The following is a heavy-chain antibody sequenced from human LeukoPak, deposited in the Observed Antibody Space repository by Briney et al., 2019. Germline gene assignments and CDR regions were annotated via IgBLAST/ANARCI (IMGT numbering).Heavy chain of an antibody. CDR3: AKPDSSSVVWYMDV. D-gene: IGHD6-6*01. V-gene: IGHV3-64*01. CDR1: GFTFSSYA. J-gene: IGHJ6*03. Sequence: PGGSLRLSCAASGFTFSSYAMHWVRQAPGKGLEYVSAISSNGGSTYYANSVKGRFTISRDNSKNTLYLQMGSLRAEDLAVYYCAKPDSSSVVWYMDVWGKGTTVTVSS. CDR2: ISSNGGST.